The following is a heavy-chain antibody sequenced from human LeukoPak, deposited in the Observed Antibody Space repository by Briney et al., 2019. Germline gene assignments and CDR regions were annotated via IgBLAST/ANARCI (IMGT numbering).Heavy chain of an antibody. D-gene: IGHD1-26*01. Sequence: GGSLRLSCAASGFTFSSYTMNWVRQAPGKELEWVSFINSRSSTIYYADSVKGRFTISRDNAKNSLYLQMNNLRAEDTAVYYCARVPSGSYPIDYWGQGTLVTVSS. CDR1: GFTFSSYT. CDR2: INSRSSTI. V-gene: IGHV3-48*01. J-gene: IGHJ4*02. CDR3: ARVPSGSYPIDY.